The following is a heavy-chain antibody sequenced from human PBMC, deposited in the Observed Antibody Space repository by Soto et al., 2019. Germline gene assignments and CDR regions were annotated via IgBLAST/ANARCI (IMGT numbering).Heavy chain of an antibody. V-gene: IGHV3-23*01. J-gene: IGHJ6*03. CDR1: GFTFSSYA. Sequence: EVQLLESGGGLVQPGGSLRLSCAASGFTFSSYAMSWVRQAPGKGLGWVSAISGSGGSTYYADSVKGRFTISRDNSKNTLYLQMNSLRAEDTAVYYCAKDEVYYGSGSVDYRDVWGKGTTVTVSS. CDR2: ISGSGGST. CDR3: AKDEVYYGSGSVDYRDV. D-gene: IGHD3-10*01.